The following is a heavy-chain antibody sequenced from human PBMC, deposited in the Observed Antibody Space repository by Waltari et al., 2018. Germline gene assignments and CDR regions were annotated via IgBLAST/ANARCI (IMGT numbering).Heavy chain of an antibody. D-gene: IGHD6-13*01. CDR1: GFTFSSYG. Sequence: QVQLVESGGGVVQPGRSLRLSCAASGFTFSSYGMHWVRQAPGKGLEWVAVIWYDGSNKYYAASVKGRFTISRDNSKNTLYLQMNSLRAEDTAVYYCARDRSSSWNYYYYYYGMDVWGQGTTVTVSS. V-gene: IGHV3-33*01. CDR3: ARDRSSSWNYYYYYYGMDV. J-gene: IGHJ6*02. CDR2: IWYDGSNK.